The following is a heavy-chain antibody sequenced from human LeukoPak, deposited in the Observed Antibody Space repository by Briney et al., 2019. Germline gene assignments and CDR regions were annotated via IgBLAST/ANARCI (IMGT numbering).Heavy chain of an antibody. Sequence: PGRSLRLSCAASGFTFSSYAMHWVRQAPGKGLEWVAVISYDGSNKYYADSVKGRFTISRDNSKNTLYLQMNSLRAEDTAVYYCARDRGYYGSGHGMDVWGQGTTVTVSS. CDR3: ARDRGYYGSGHGMDV. J-gene: IGHJ6*02. CDR1: GFTFSSYA. CDR2: ISYDGSNK. D-gene: IGHD3-10*01. V-gene: IGHV3-30-3*01.